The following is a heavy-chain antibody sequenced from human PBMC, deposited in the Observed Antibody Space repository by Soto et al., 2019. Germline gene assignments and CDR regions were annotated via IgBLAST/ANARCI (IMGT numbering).Heavy chain of an antibody. V-gene: IGHV3-30*03. CDR2: ISYDGSNK. J-gene: IGHJ3*02. D-gene: IGHD3-22*01. CDR1: GFTFSSYG. CDR3: ARASYYDSSGYYYAGRRWAFDI. Sequence: PGGSLTLSCAASGFTFSSYGMHWVRQAPGKGLEWVAVISYDGSNKYYADSVKGRFTISRDNSKNTLYLQMNSLRAEDTAVYYCARASYYDSSGYYYAGRRWAFDIWGQGTMVTVSS.